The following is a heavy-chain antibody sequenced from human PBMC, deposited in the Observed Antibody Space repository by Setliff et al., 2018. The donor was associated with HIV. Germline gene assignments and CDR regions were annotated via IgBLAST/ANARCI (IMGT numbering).Heavy chain of an antibody. V-gene: IGHV4-4*07. J-gene: IGHJ4*02. CDR1: GDSISGYY. Sequence: PSETLSLTCTSSGDSISGYYWSWIRQPAGKGLEWIGRMHTRGNTNYNPSLKSRVTMSVDTSKNQFSLRLSSVTAADTAVYYCARDQKGYSYGYFDSWGQGTLVTVSS. CDR2: MHTRGNT. D-gene: IGHD5-18*01. CDR3: ARDQKGYSYGYFDS.